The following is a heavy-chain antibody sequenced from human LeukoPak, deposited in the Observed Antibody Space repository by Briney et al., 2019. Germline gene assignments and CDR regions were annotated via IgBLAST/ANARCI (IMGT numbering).Heavy chain of an antibody. Sequence: KPSETLSLTCSVSGGSISSSTYYWGWIRQSPVKGLEWIGSINYSGSTNYNPSLKSQVTMSVDTSKNQFSLKLSSVTAADTAVYYCARSYSNYVFVYWGQGTLVTVSS. V-gene: IGHV4-39*07. CDR2: INYSGST. CDR3: ARSYSNYVFVY. CDR1: GGSISSSTYY. D-gene: IGHD4-11*01. J-gene: IGHJ4*02.